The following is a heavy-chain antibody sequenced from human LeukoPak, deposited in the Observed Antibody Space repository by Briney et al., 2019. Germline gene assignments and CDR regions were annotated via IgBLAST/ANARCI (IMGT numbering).Heavy chain of an antibody. D-gene: IGHD3-22*01. CDR3: ARNRNYYDSSEWNWFDP. Sequence: SETLSLTCTVSGGSISSYYWSWIRQPAGKGLEWIGRIYTSGSTNYNPSLKSRVTMSVDTSKNQFSLKLSSVTAADTAVYYCARNRNYYDSSEWNWFDPWGQGTLVTVSS. CDR2: IYTSGST. J-gene: IGHJ5*02. V-gene: IGHV4-4*07. CDR1: GGSISSYY.